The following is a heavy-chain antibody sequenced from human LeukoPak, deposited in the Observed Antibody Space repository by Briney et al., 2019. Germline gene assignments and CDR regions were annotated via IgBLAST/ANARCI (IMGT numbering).Heavy chain of an antibody. CDR2: ISSSSYI. CDR3: ARKRAGSNFDY. V-gene: IGHV3-21*01. CDR1: GSTFSSYS. D-gene: IGHD1-26*01. Sequence: GGSLRLSCAASGSTFSSYSMNWVRQAPGKGLEWVSSISSSSYIYYADSVKGRFTISRDNAKNSLYLQMNSLRAEDTAVYYCARKRAGSNFDYWGQGTLVTASS. J-gene: IGHJ4*02.